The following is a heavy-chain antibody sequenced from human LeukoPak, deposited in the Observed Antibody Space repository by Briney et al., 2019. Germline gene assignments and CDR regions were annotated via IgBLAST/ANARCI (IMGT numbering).Heavy chain of an antibody. CDR3: ATDGCSSASCYFAG. D-gene: IGHD2-2*01. CDR2: ITTGSSYIYSI. Sequence: PGGSLRLSCAASGFTFSSYSMHWVRQAPGKGLEWVPSITTGSSYIYSIYCADSLKGRFTISRDNAKNSLYLQMNSLRAEDTAVYYCATDGCSSASCYFAGWGQGTLVTVSS. V-gene: IGHV3-21*01. J-gene: IGHJ4*02. CDR1: GFTFSSYS.